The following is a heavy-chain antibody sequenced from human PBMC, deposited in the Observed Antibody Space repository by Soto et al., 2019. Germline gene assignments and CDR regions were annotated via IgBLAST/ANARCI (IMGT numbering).Heavy chain of an antibody. D-gene: IGHD6-6*01. CDR1: GFTFSDYY. Sequence: QVQLVESGGGLVKPGGSLRLSCAASGFTFSDYYMSWIRQAPGKGLEWVSYISSSGSTIYYADSVKGRFTISRDTAKNSLYLQMNRLRAEDTAVYYCARDRGAARPFDRQDAFDIWGQGTLVTVSS. V-gene: IGHV3-11*01. J-gene: IGHJ3*02. CDR3: ARDRGAARPFDRQDAFDI. CDR2: ISSSGSTI.